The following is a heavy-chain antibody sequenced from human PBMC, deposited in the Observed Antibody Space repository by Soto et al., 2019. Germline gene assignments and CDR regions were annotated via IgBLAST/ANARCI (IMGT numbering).Heavy chain of an antibody. CDR2: IYFSGST. V-gene: IGHV4-39*01. J-gene: IGHJ4*02. CDR3: ARHGSY. Sequence: QLQLQESGPGLVKPSETLSLTCTVSGVSITNTSYYWGWILQPPGKGLEWIGTIYFSGSTFYNPSLKSRLTISVDTSKNQFSLRLSSVTAADTAVYYCARHGSYWGQGTLVAVSS. CDR1: GVSITNTSYY.